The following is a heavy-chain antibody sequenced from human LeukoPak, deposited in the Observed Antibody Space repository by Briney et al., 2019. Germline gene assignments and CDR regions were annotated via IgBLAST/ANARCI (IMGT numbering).Heavy chain of an antibody. CDR1: GGTFSSYA. D-gene: IGHD3-10*01. CDR3: ARGYYYGSGSYYDTSYNWFDP. V-gene: IGHV1-69*06. CDR2: IIPIFGTA. Sequence: SVKVSCKASGGTFSSYAISWVRQAPGQGLEWMGGIIPIFGTANYAQKFQGRVTITADKSTSTAYMELSSLRSEDTAVYYCARGYYYGSGSYYDTSYNWFDPWGQGTLVTVSS. J-gene: IGHJ5*02.